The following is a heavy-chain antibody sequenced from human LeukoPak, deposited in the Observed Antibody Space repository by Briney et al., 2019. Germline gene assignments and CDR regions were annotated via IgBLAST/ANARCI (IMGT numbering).Heavy chain of an antibody. D-gene: IGHD5-18*01. V-gene: IGHV1-2*02. Sequence: ASVKVSCKASGYTFTGYYMHWVGQAPGQGLEWMGWINPNSGGTNYAQKFQGRVTMTRDTSISTAYMELSRLGSDDTAVYYCAREHTMDTAMDNCFDPWGQGTLVTVSS. J-gene: IGHJ5*02. CDR2: INPNSGGT. CDR3: AREHTMDTAMDNCFDP. CDR1: GYTFTGYY.